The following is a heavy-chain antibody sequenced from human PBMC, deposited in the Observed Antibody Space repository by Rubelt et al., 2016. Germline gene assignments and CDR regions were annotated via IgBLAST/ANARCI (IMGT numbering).Heavy chain of an antibody. Sequence: QLRLQESGPGVVKPSETLSLRCPVHNDRILTNSYYWAWIRQPPGKGLEWIGSFYNSGRTHYNPSLTGRVTISVDTSNRQLSLGLTSGTASDTAVYYCARGHKWYDRSGYPIDKFAYWGQGSLVTVSS. CDR1: NDRILTNSYY. CDR3: ARGHKWYDRSGYPIDKFAY. CDR2: FYNSGRT. D-gene: IGHD3-22*01. J-gene: IGHJ4*02. V-gene: IGHV4-39*01.